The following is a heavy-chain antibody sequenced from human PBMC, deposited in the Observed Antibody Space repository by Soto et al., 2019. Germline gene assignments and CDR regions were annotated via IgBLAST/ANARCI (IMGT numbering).Heavy chain of an antibody. Sequence: QVQLVQSGAEVKKPGASVNISCKASGYTFTRYYMHWVRQAPGQGLEWMGIINPSGTSPVYAQKFQGRVTIPRDTSTSTIYMELSSLRSEDTAVYYCPSQQSGSHHFDYWGQGTLVTVSS. CDR3: PSQQSGSHHFDY. CDR2: INPSGTSP. CDR1: GYTFTRYY. V-gene: IGHV1-46*03. D-gene: IGHD1-26*01. J-gene: IGHJ4*02.